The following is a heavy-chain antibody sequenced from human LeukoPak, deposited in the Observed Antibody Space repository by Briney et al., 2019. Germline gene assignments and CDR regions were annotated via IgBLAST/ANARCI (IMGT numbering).Heavy chain of an antibody. CDR1: GYSISSGYY. J-gene: IGHJ3*02. D-gene: IGHD1-26*01. CDR2: IYHSGST. Sequence: SVTLSLTCAVSGYSISSGYYWGWIRQPPGKGLEWIGSIYHSGSTYYNPSLKSRVTISVDTSKNQFSLKLSSVTAADTAVYYCARLGSYLSAFDIWGQGTMVTVSS. CDR3: ARLGSYLSAFDI. V-gene: IGHV4-38-2*01.